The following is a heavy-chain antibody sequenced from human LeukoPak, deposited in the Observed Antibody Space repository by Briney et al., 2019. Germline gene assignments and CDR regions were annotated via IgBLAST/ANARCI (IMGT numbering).Heavy chain of an antibody. D-gene: IGHD6-13*01. J-gene: IGHJ4*02. CDR3: AGYSSSVFDY. V-gene: IGHV1-2*06. Sequence: ASVKVSCKASGYTFTDYYIHWVRQAPGQGLEWMGRINPNSGGTNYAQKFQGRVTMTRDTSISTAYMGLSRLRSDDTAVYYCAGYSSSVFDYWGQGTLVTVSS. CDR2: INPNSGGT. CDR1: GYTFTDYY.